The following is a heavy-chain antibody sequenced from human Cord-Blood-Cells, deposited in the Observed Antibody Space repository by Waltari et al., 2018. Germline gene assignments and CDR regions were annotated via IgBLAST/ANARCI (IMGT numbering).Heavy chain of an antibody. CDR2: INHSGST. V-gene: IGHV4-34*01. Sequence: QVQLQQWGAGPLKPSETLSLTCAVYGGTLSGYYWSWIRQPPGKGLEWIGEINHSGSTNYNPSLKSRVTISVDTSKNQFSLKLSSVTAADTAVYYCARRPHHGDYFDYWGQGTLVTVSS. CDR1: GGTLSGYY. J-gene: IGHJ4*02. D-gene: IGHD4-17*01. CDR3: ARRPHHGDYFDY.